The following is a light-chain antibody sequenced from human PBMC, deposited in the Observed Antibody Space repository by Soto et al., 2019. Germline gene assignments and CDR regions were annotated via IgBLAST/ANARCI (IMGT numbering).Light chain of an antibody. CDR1: QSVGKNY. CDR3: QQRSNWPPIT. J-gene: IGKJ5*01. V-gene: IGKV3D-20*02. Sequence: IVLTQSPGTLSLSPGEGATLSCRASQSVGKNYLAWYQHKSGQAPRLLIHGASNRATGIPERFSGSGSGTDFTLTISSLEPEDFAVYYCQQRSNWPPITFGQGTRLEIK. CDR2: GAS.